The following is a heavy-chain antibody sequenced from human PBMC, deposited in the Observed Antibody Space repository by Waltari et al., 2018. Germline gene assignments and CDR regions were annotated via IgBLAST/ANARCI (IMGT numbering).Heavy chain of an antibody. CDR1: GFPLENFA. CDR3: ARDIVAAAIIPTYFDL. V-gene: IGHV3-9*01. J-gene: IGHJ4*02. CDR2: VTWNRGDI. D-gene: IGHD3-3*01. Sequence: EVRLEESGGGLVQPGMSLRLSCAASGFPLENFAMHWVRQVPGRGLEWVSSVTWNRGDITYADSVKGRFTISRDNAKNSLFLELNSLKDDDTALYYCARDIVAAAIIPTYFDLWGQGTQVTVSS.